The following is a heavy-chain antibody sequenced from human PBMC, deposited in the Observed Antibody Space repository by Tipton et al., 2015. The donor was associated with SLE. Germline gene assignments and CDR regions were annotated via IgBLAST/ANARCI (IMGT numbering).Heavy chain of an antibody. Sequence: TLSLTCTVSGGSISSSSYYWGWIRQPPGKGLEWIGSIYYSGSTYYNPSLKSRVTISVDTSKNQFSLKLSSVTAADTAVYYCARDLHYDIPDAFDIWGQGTMVTVSS. CDR1: GGSISSSSYY. J-gene: IGHJ3*02. D-gene: IGHD3-9*01. CDR2: IYYSGST. V-gene: IGHV4-39*07. CDR3: ARDLHYDIPDAFDI.